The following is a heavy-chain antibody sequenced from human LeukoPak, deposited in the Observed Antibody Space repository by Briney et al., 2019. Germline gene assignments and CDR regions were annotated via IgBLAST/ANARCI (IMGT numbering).Heavy chain of an antibody. D-gene: IGHD2-15*01. J-gene: IGHJ4*02. V-gene: IGHV3-53*01. CDR2: IYSGGTT. Sequence: GGSLRLSCAASGFTVSSNYMSWVRQAPGKGLEWVSVIYSGGTTYYADSVKGRFTISRDNSKNTLYLQMISLRADDTAVYYCAPACSGGTCYLFDYWGQGTLVTVSS. CDR3: APACSGGTCYLFDY. CDR1: GFTVSSNY.